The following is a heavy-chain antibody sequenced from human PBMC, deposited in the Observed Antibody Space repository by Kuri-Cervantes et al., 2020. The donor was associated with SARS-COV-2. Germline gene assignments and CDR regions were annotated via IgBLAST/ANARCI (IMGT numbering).Heavy chain of an antibody. J-gene: IGHJ4*02. CDR2: INHSGST. D-gene: IGHD3-22*01. Sequence: SETLSLTCAVHGGSFSGYYWSWIRQPPGKGLEWIGEINHSGSTNYNPSLKSRVTISVDTSKNQFSLKLSSVTAADTAVYYCARWCYYDSSGYNDYYFDYWGQGTLVTVSS. CDR3: ARWCYYDSSGYNDYYFDY. V-gene: IGHV4-34*01. CDR1: GGSFSGYY.